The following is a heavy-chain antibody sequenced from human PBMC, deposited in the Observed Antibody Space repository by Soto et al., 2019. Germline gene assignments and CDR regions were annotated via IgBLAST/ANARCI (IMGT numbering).Heavy chain of an antibody. CDR3: ARLYGGNSFDY. CDR1: GGSISSYY. V-gene: IGHV4-59*01. D-gene: IGHD4-17*01. J-gene: IGHJ4*02. CDR2: IYYSGST. Sequence: SETLSLTCTVSGGSISSYYWSWIRQPPGKGLEWIGYIYYSGSTNYNPSLKSRVTISLDTSKNQFSLKLSSLTAADTAVYYCARLYGGNSFDYWGQGTLVTVSS.